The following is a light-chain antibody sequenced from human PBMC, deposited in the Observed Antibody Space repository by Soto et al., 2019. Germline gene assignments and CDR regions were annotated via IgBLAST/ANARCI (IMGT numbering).Light chain of an antibody. CDR1: QSVSSY. CDR3: QQRSNWALYT. Sequence: EIVLTQSPATLSLSPGERATLSCRASQSVSSYLAWYQQKPGQAPRLLIYDASNRATGIPARFSGSGSGTDFTLTISRLEPEDFAVYYCQQRSNWALYTFGQGTKLEI. J-gene: IGKJ2*01. V-gene: IGKV3-11*01. CDR2: DAS.